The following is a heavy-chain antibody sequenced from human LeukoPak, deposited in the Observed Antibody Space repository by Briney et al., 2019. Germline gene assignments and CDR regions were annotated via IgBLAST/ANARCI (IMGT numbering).Heavy chain of an antibody. J-gene: IGHJ4*02. CDR2: IFYSGST. V-gene: IGHV4-30-4*01. Sequence: SQTLSLTCTVSGGSISSGDYYWNWIRQPPGKGLEYIGYIFYSGSTYYNPSLKSRLTISVDTSKNQFSLKLNSVTAADTAVYYCASTSRWSYYFDYWGQGTLVTVSS. CDR1: GGSISSGDYY. CDR3: ASTSRWSYYFDY. D-gene: IGHD4-23*01.